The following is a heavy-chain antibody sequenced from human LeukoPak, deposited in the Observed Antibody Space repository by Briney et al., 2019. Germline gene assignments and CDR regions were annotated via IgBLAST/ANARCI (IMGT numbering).Heavy chain of an antibody. J-gene: IGHJ4*02. V-gene: IGHV4-59*08. Sequence: PSETLSLTCTVSGGSISGYFWYWIRQPPGKGLEWNGHIFYTGSTNYNPSFKSRVTISVDTYKNQFSMKLSSVTAADTAVYYCARLSNDGSGYRPDYWGQGTLVTVSS. CDR1: GGSISGYF. CDR2: IFYTGST. D-gene: IGHD3-22*01. CDR3: ARLSNDGSGYRPDY.